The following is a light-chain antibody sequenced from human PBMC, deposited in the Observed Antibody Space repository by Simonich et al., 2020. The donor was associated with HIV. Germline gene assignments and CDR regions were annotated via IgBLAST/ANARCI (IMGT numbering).Light chain of an antibody. CDR1: QSVSSN. CDR3: QQYRYSPWT. V-gene: IGKV3D-20*01. CDR2: DAS. Sequence: EIVLTQSPGTLSLSPGERATLSCRASQSVSSNLAWYQQKPGLAPRLLISDASNRATGIPDRFSGSGSGTDFTLTISRLEPEDFAVYFCQQYRYSPWTFGQGTKVEIK. J-gene: IGKJ1*01.